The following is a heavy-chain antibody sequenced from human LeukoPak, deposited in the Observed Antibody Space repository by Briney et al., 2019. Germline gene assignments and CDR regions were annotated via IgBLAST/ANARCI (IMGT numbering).Heavy chain of an antibody. CDR3: ARAPANKYDSRLSEDY. J-gene: IGHJ4*02. D-gene: IGHD3-22*01. CDR1: GYTFTGYY. CDR2: INPSDGTT. V-gene: IGHV1-46*01. Sequence: ASVKVSCKASGYTFTGYYIHWVRQAPGQGLEWMGIINPSDGTTSYAQKSQGRVIMTRDTSTSTVYMELRSLRSEDTAVYYCARAPANKYDSRLSEDYWGQGTLVTVSS.